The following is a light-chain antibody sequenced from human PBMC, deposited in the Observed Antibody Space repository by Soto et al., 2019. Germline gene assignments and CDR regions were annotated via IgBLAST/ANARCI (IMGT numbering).Light chain of an antibody. V-gene: IGLV2-11*01. Sequence: QSSLTQPRSVSGSPGQSVTISFTGTSSDVGGYNYVSWYQQYTGKAPKLMIYDVSKRPSGVPDRFSGSKSGNTASLTISGIQAEDEADYYCCSYAGSYPHVVLGGGTKLTVL. CDR2: DVS. J-gene: IGLJ2*01. CDR3: CSYAGSYPHVV. CDR1: SSDVGGYNY.